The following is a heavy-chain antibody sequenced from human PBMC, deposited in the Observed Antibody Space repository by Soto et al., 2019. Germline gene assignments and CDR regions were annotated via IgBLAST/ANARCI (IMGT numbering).Heavy chain of an antibody. CDR1: GFTFSSYA. CDR3: VKDHSSAYDFWSGYYLNAFDI. D-gene: IGHD3-3*01. Sequence: GGSLRLSCSASGFTFSSYAMHWVRQAPGKGLEYVSAISSNGGSTYYADSVKGRFTISRDNSKNTLYLQMSSLRAEDTAVYYCVKDHSSAYDFWSGYYLNAFDIWGQGTMVTVSS. J-gene: IGHJ3*02. CDR2: ISSNGGST. V-gene: IGHV3-64D*08.